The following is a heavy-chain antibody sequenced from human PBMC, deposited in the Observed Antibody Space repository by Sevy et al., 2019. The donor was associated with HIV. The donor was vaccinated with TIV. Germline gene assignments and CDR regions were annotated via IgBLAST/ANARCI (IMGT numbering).Heavy chain of an antibody. CDR1: GYTLTKLS. V-gene: IGHV1-24*01. D-gene: IGHD2-15*01. CDR3: ATVGLRYYSGSSSYQGDWFDP. J-gene: IGHJ5*02. Sequence: ASVKVSCKVSGYTLTKLSIHWVRQAPGKGLEWMGDFDSQDGKTIYSQRFQGRVTMTVDTPTDTAYMDLSSLTSEDTAVYYCATVGLRYYSGSSSYQGDWFDPWGQGTLVTVSS. CDR2: FDSQDGKT.